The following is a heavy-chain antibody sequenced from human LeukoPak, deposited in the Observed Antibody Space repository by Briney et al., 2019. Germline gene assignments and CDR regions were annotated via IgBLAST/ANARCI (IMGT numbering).Heavy chain of an antibody. CDR3: ARDILTGYSQYYFDY. V-gene: IGHV1-2*02. CDR1: GYTFTGYY. CDR2: INPNSGGT. Sequence: GASVKVSCKASGYTFTGYYMHWVRQAPGQGLEWMGWINPNSGGTNYAQKFQGRVTMTRDTSISTAYMELSRLRSEDTAVYYCARDILTGYSQYYFDYWGQGTLVTVSS. J-gene: IGHJ4*02. D-gene: IGHD3-9*01.